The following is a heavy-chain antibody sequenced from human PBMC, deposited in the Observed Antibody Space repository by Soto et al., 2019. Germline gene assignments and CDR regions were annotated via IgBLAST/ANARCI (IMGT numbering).Heavy chain of an antibody. CDR2: IYRSGDT. Sequence: DVQLVESGGDLVQPGGSLRLSCAASGFTVSDNYMNWVRQAPGKGLEWVSTIYRSGDTIYADSVKGTFTISRDNAKNTPYLQMNSLRAEDAAVYYCTRKHSMDVWGQGTTITVSS. J-gene: IGHJ6*02. V-gene: IGHV3-66*01. CDR3: TRKHSMDV. CDR1: GFTVSDNY.